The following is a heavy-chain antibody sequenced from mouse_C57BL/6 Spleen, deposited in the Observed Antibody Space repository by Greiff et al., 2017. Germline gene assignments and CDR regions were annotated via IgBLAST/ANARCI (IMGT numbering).Heavy chain of an antibody. V-gene: IGHV1-82*01. CDR3: ASIYDGSWFAY. D-gene: IGHD2-3*01. CDR2: IYPGAGDT. J-gene: IGHJ3*01. Sequence: QVQLQQSGPELVKPGASVKISCKASGYAFSSSWMNWVKQRPGKGLEWIGRIYPGAGDTNYNGKFKGKATLTADKSSSTAYMQLSSLTAEDSAVYFCASIYDGSWFAYWGQGTLVTVSA. CDR1: GYAFSSSW.